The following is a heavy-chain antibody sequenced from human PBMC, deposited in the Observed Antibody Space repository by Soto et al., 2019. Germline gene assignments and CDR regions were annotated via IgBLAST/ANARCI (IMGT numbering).Heavy chain of an antibody. Sequence: ASVKVSCKASGYTFTGYYMHWVRQAPGQGLEWMGWINPNSGGTNYAQKFQGWVTMTRDTSISTAYMELSRLRSDDTAVYYCARDQYYGSGRLDVWGQGTTVTVSS. J-gene: IGHJ6*02. CDR1: GYTFTGYY. D-gene: IGHD3-10*01. CDR2: INPNSGGT. V-gene: IGHV1-2*04. CDR3: ARDQYYGSGRLDV.